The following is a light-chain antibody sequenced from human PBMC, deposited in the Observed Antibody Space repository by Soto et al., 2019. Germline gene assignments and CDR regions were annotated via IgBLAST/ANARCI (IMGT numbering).Light chain of an antibody. J-gene: IGLJ1*01. CDR3: CSSAGNHYV. Sequence: QSVLTQPASVSGSPGQSIAISCTGTSSDVGSYNSVSWYQQHPGKAPKLMIYEGSKRPSGVSDRFSGSKSGNAASLTISGLQAKDEADYYCCSSAGNHYVFGPGTKVTVL. V-gene: IGLV2-23*01. CDR2: EGS. CDR1: SSDVGSYNS.